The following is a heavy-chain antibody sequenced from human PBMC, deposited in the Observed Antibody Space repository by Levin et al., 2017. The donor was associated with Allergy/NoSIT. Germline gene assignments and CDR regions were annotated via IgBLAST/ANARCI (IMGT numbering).Heavy chain of an antibody. CDR2: IYSGGST. CDR1: GFIVSSNY. D-gene: IGHD3-10*01. Sequence: LSLTCAASGFIVSSNYMSWVRQAPGKGLEWVSVIYSGGSTYYADSVKGRFTISRDNSKNTLYLQINGLRAEDTAVYYCARGAPMVRAYFDYWGQGTLVTVSS. V-gene: IGHV3-53*01. J-gene: IGHJ4*02. CDR3: ARGAPMVRAYFDY.